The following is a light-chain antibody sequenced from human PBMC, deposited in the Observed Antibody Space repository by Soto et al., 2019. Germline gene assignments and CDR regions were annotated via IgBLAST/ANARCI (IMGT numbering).Light chain of an antibody. CDR2: GAS. CDR3: QQDGSSGT. CDR1: QSVSNNY. V-gene: IGKV3-20*01. J-gene: IGKJ1*01. Sequence: EIVLTQSPGTLSLSPGERATLSCRASQSVSNNYLAWYQQKPGQAPRLLNYGASNRATGIPDRFSGSGSGTDFTLTISRLEPEDFAVYYCQQDGSSGTFGQGTKVEIK.